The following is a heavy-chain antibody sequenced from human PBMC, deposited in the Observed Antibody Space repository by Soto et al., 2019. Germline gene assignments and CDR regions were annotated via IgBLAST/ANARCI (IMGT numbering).Heavy chain of an antibody. V-gene: IGHV4-59*01. Sequence: LSLTCTVSGGSISSYYWSWIRQPPGKGLEWIGYIYYSGSTNYNPSLKSRVTISVDTSKNQFSLKLSSVTAADTAVYYCARVSPDTDFWSGYYTGILFDPWGQGTLVTVSS. CDR1: GGSISSYY. CDR2: IYYSGST. CDR3: ARVSPDTDFWSGYYTGILFDP. D-gene: IGHD3-3*01. J-gene: IGHJ5*02.